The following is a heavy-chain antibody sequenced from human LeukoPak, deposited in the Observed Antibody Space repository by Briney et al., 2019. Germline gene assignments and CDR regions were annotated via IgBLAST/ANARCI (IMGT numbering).Heavy chain of an antibody. CDR1: GGSISSYY. CDR3: ARHIIAARPYYYYYMDV. D-gene: IGHD6-6*01. Sequence: SETLSLTCTVSGGSISSYYWSWIRQPAGKGLEWIGRIYTSGSTNYNPSLKSRVTISVDTSKNQFSLKLSSVTAADTAVYYCARHIIAARPYYYYYMDVWGKGTTVTVSS. V-gene: IGHV4-4*07. CDR2: IYTSGST. J-gene: IGHJ6*03.